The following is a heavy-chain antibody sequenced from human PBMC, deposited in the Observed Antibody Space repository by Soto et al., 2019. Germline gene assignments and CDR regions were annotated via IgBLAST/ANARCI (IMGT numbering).Heavy chain of an antibody. Sequence: GGSLRLSCTASGFTFGDYAMSWFRQAPGKGLEWVGFIRSKAYGGTTEYAASVKGRFTISRDDSKSIAYLQMNSLKTEDTAVYYCTRGISSGYYPPFDYWGQGTLVTVSS. CDR1: GFTFGDYA. V-gene: IGHV3-49*03. CDR2: IRSKAYGGTT. D-gene: IGHD3-22*01. CDR3: TRGISSGYYPPFDY. J-gene: IGHJ4*02.